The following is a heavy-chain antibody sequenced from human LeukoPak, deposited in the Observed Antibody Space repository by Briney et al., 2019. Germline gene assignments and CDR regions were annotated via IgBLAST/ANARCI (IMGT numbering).Heavy chain of an antibody. CDR2: IYYSGSNT. J-gene: IGHJ5*02. V-gene: IGHV4-59*01. CDR1: GGSFSSSY. D-gene: IGHD6-13*01. Sequence: SETLSLTCTVSGGSFSSSYWSWIRQPPGKGLEWIAYIYYSGSNTNYNPSLKSRVTISVDTSKNQFSLKLSSVTAADTAVYYCARGGSSTSATGKENWLDPWGRGTLVTVSS. CDR3: ARGGSSTSATGKENWLDP.